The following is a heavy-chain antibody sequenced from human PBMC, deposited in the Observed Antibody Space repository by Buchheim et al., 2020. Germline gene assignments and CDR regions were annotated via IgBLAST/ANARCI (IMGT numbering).Heavy chain of an antibody. CDR1: GGSISSGVYS. J-gene: IGHJ6*02. CDR3: ARVRSPNCSSTSCYRAGGMDV. D-gene: IGHD2-2*02. Sequence: QLQLQDSGSGLVKPSQTLSLTCAVSGGSISSGVYSWSWIRQPPGKGLERIGYIYHSGSTYYNPSLKSRFTISVDRSKNQFSLKLSSVTAADTAVYYCARVRSPNCSSTSCYRAGGMDVWGQGTT. V-gene: IGHV4-30-2*01. CDR2: IYHSGST.